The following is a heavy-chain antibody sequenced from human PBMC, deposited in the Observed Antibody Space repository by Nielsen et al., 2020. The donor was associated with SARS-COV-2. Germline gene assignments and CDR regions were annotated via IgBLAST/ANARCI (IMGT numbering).Heavy chain of an antibody. Sequence: GESLKISCAASGFTFSSYAMSWVRQAPGKGLEWVSAISGSGGTIYYADSVKGRFTISRDNAKNSLYLQMNSLRDEDTAVYYCARMGYSYGPYYYGMDVWGQGTTVTVSS. CDR3: ARMGYSYGPYYYGMDV. V-gene: IGHV3-23*01. CDR1: GFTFSSYA. D-gene: IGHD5-18*01. CDR2: ISGSGGTI. J-gene: IGHJ6*02.